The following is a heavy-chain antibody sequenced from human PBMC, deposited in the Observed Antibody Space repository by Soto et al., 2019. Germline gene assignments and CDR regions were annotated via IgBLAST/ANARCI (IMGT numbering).Heavy chain of an antibody. CDR3: ANITPITIFGVVDDF. Sequence: PGGSLRLSCAASGFTFSNYAMSWVRQAPGKGLEWVSTISGSGSNTYYADSVKGRFTISRDNSKNTLFVQMNSLRAEDTAVYYCANITPITIFGVVDDFGGQGALVTVSS. V-gene: IGHV3-23*01. CDR2: ISGSGSNT. D-gene: IGHD3-3*01. J-gene: IGHJ4*02. CDR1: GFTFSNYA.